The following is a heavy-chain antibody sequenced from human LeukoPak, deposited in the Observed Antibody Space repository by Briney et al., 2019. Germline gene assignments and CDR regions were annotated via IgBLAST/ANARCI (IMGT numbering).Heavy chain of an antibody. D-gene: IGHD5-24*01. CDR1: GDSVSSNSAA. Sequence: SQTLSLTCAISGDSVSSNSAAWNWIRQSPSRGLEWLGRTNYRSKWYNDYAVSVKSRITINPDTSKNQFSLQLNSVTPEDTAVYYCARGGQGDGYSADDAFDIWGQGTMVTVSS. CDR3: ARGGQGDGYSADDAFDI. J-gene: IGHJ3*02. CDR2: TNYRSKWYN. V-gene: IGHV6-1*01.